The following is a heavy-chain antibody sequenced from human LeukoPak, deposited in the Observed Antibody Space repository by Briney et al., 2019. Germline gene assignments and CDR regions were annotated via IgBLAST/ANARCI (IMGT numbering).Heavy chain of an antibody. V-gene: IGHV3-48*01. CDR1: GFTFRSYG. J-gene: IGHJ4*02. CDR2: IRSRSDII. Sequence: GGSLRLSCAASGFTFRSYGMNWVRQAPGKGLEWVSYIRSRSDIIYYADSVEGRFTISRDNSKNTLYLQMNSLRAEDTAVYYCAKDRYCSSTSCYVDYWGQGTLVTVSS. CDR3: AKDRYCSSTSCYVDY. D-gene: IGHD2-2*01.